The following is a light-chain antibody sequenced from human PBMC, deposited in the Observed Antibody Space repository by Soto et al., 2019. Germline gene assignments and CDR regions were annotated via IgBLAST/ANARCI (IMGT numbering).Light chain of an antibody. V-gene: IGKV2-28*01. Sequence: DIVMTQSPLSLPVTPGEPASISCRSSQSLLHSNGYNYLDWYLQKPGQSPQLLIYLGSNRASGVPDRFSGSGSXXDFTLKXXRVXXXXXXVYYCMQALQTPRTFGQGTKVEIK. J-gene: IGKJ1*01. CDR1: QSLLHSNGYNY. CDR2: LGS. CDR3: MQALQTPRT.